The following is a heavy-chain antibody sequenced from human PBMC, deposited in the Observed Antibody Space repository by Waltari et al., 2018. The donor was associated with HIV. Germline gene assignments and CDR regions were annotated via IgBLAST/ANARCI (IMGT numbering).Heavy chain of an antibody. J-gene: IGHJ4*02. CDR3: ARRAGGGAAAASLGY. Sequence: EVQLVQSGAEVKKPGESLKISCKGSGYSFTNYWIGWVRQMPGKGLEWMGILYPGDYDTRYSPSVQSQVTISADKSISTAYLQWSSLKASDTAMYYCARRAGGGAAAASLGYWGQGTLVTVSS. V-gene: IGHV5-51*03. D-gene: IGHD6-13*01. CDR1: GYSFTNYW. CDR2: LYPGDYDT.